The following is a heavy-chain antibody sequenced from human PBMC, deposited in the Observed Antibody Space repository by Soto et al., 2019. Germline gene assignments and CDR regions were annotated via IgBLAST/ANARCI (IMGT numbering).Heavy chain of an antibody. CDR1: GISFSNDW. V-gene: IGHV3-15*01. D-gene: IGHD3-16*01. CDR2: TKRKADGGTA. CDR3: TRMIASDAFHI. J-gene: IGHJ3*02. Sequence: EVQLVESGGGLVRPGGSLRLSCAASGISFSNDWMNWVRQAPGKGLEWGVRTKRKADGGTADYAAPVEGRITISRDDPKNTLYLQMKSLKTEHTALYYCTRMIASDAFHIWGQGTMVTVSA.